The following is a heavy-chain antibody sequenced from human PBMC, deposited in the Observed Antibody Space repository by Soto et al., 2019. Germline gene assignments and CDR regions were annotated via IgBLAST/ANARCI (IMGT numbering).Heavy chain of an antibody. CDR3: ARDPGGNSFDWFDP. J-gene: IGHJ5*02. V-gene: IGHV3-21*01. CDR2: ISSSSSYI. Sequence: GGCLRLSCAASGFTFSSYSMNWVRQAPGKGLEWVSSISSSSSYIYYADSVKGRFTISRDNAKNSLYLQMNSLRAEDTAVYYCARDPGGNSFDWFDPWGQGTLVTVSS. D-gene: IGHD2-21*02. CDR1: GFTFSSYS.